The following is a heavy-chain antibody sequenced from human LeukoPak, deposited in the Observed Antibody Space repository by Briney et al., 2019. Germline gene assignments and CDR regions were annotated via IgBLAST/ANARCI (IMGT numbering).Heavy chain of an antibody. CDR2: INSDGSST. CDR3: ARVAAWDSSGYLFDQ. D-gene: IGHD3-22*01. V-gene: IGHV3-74*01. CDR1: GFTFSSYW. Sequence: QPGGSLRLSCAASGFTFSSYWMHWVRQAPGKGLVWVSRINSDGSSTSYADSVKGRFTISRENAKNTLYLQMNSLRAEDTAAYYCARVAAWDSSGYLFDQWGQGTLVTVSS. J-gene: IGHJ4*02.